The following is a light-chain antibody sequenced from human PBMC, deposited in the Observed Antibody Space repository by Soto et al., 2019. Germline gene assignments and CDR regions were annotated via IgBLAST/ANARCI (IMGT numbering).Light chain of an antibody. J-gene: IGKJ5*01. CDR1: QSVSSY. V-gene: IGKV3D-15*01. Sequence: EIVMTQSPATLSVSPGERANLSCRASQSVSSYLAWYQQKPGQAPRLLIYDASNRATGIPARFSGSGSGTEFTLTISSLQSEDFAVYYCQQYGSSPSTFGQGTRLEI. CDR2: DAS. CDR3: QQYGSSPST.